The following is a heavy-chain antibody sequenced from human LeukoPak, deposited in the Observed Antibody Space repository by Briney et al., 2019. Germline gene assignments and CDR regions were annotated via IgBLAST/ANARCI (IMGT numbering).Heavy chain of an antibody. J-gene: IGHJ4*02. CDR1: GFTFSSYG. CDR3: ARGIDYGDYSPFDY. V-gene: IGHV3-30*03. Sequence: GRSLRLSCAASGFTFSSYGMHWVRQAPGKGLEWVAVISYDGSNKYYADSVKGRFTISRDNSKNTLYLQMNSLRAEDTAVYYCARGIDYGDYSPFDYWGQGTLVTVSS. CDR2: ISYDGSNK. D-gene: IGHD4-17*01.